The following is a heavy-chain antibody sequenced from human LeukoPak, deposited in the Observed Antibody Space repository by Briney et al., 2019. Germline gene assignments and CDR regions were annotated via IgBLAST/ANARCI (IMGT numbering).Heavy chain of an antibody. CDR1: GGSISSYY. D-gene: IGHD3-3*01. Sequence: PSETLSLTCTVSGGSISSYYWSWIRQPAGKGLGWIGRIYTSGSTNYNPSLKSRVTISVDKSKNQFSLKLSSVTAADTAVYYCARGVQYYDFWSGRYYYMDVWGKGTTVTVSS. J-gene: IGHJ6*03. CDR2: IYTSGST. CDR3: ARGVQYYDFWSGRYYYMDV. V-gene: IGHV4-4*07.